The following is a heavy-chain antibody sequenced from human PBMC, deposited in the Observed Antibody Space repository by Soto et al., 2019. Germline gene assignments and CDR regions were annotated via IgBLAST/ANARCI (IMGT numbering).Heavy chain of an antibody. CDR3: ARDLGSFDY. CDR1: GYTFTSYY. V-gene: IGHV1-46*03. J-gene: IGHJ4*02. Sequence: ASSEGLCKASGYTFTSYYMHWVRQAPGQGLEWMGIINPSGGSTSYAQKFQGRVTMTRDTSTSTVYMELSSLRSEDTAVYYCARDLGSFDYWGQGTLVTVS. D-gene: IGHD6-19*01. CDR2: INPSGGST.